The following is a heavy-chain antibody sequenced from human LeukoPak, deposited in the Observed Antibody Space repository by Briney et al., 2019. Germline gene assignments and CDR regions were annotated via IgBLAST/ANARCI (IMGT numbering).Heavy chain of an antibody. V-gene: IGHV4-59*12. CDR1: SGPFYSYY. CDR2: HYDSGST. D-gene: IGHD2-2*01. J-gene: IGHJ4*02. CDR3: ARANEGGYCSSTSCRPRLVFDY. Sequence: SETLSLTCSVSSGPFYSYYWSWIRQAPGKGLEWIGYHYDSGSTHYNPSLKSRVTISVDTSKNQFSLKLSSVTAADTAVYYCARANEGGYCSSTSCRPRLVFDYWGQGTLVTVSS.